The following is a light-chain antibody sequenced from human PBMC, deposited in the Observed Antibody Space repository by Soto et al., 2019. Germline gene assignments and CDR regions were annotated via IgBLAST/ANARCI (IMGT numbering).Light chain of an antibody. CDR1: QSVSSY. V-gene: IGKV3-11*01. CDR2: DSS. CDR3: QQRSNWPPTWT. Sequence: EIVLSQSPATLSLSPGERATLSCRASQSVSSYLAWYQHKPGQAPRLLIYDSSKRATGIAAMFSGSGSGTDLTLTISSLEPEDFAVYYCQQRSNWPPTWTFDQGTKVEVK. J-gene: IGKJ1*01.